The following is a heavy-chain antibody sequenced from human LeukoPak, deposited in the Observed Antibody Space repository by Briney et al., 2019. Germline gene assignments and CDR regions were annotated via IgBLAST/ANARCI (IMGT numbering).Heavy chain of an antibody. D-gene: IGHD3-10*01. CDR3: ATRPEYYYGSGSYSHNFDY. CDR2: IIPIFGTA. Sequence: ASVKVSCKASGGTFSSYAISWVRQAPGQGLEWMGGIIPIFGTANYAQKFQGRVTITADESTSTAYMELSSLRSEDTAVYYCATRPEYYYGSGSYSHNFDYWGQGTLVTVSS. V-gene: IGHV1-69*13. CDR1: GGTFSSYA. J-gene: IGHJ4*02.